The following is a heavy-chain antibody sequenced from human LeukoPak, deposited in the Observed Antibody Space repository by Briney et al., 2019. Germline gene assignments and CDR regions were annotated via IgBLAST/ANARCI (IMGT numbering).Heavy chain of an antibody. V-gene: IGHV4-59*12. CDR1: GGSISSYY. Sequence: SETLSLTCTVSGGSISSYYWSWIRQPPGKGLEWIGFIYDSGSTNYNPSLKSRVTISVDTSKNQFSLKLRSVTAADTAVYYCARWDRYSSGWYYFDYWGQGTLVTVSS. J-gene: IGHJ4*02. CDR3: ARWDRYSSGWYYFDY. CDR2: IYDSGST. D-gene: IGHD6-19*01.